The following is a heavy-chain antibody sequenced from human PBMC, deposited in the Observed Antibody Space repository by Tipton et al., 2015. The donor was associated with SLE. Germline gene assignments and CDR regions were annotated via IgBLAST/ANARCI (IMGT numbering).Heavy chain of an antibody. CDR2: IYRTGTP. CDR3: AGSSPGYTSGGGSLDS. CDR1: GGSVSSSFDY. V-gene: IGHV4-39*01. Sequence: TLSLTCTLSGGSVSSSFDYWGWIRQPPGKGLEWIGNIYRTGTPFYNPSLKSRLTISVAPSRNLFSLKLNSVTAADTALYYCAGSSPGYTSGGGSLDSWGPGTLVTVSS. D-gene: IGHD6-19*01. J-gene: IGHJ4*02.